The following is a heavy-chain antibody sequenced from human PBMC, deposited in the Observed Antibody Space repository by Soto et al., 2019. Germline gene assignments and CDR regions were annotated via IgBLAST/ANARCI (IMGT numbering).Heavy chain of an antibody. D-gene: IGHD6-19*01. CDR1: GDSVSSNSAA. CDR2: TYYRSKWYN. J-gene: IGHJ6*02. Sequence: SQTLSLTCAISGDSVSSNSAAWNWIRQSPSRGLEWLGRTYYRSKWYNDYAVSVKSRITINPDTSKNQFSLQLNSVTPEDTAVYYCARGSTAVPGIEEGYYYGMDVWGQGTTVTVSS. CDR3: ARGSTAVPGIEEGYYYGMDV. V-gene: IGHV6-1*01.